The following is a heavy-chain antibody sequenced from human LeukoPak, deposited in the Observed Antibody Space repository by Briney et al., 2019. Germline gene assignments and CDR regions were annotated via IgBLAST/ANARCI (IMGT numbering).Heavy chain of an antibody. CDR3: ARDLYQHHSYGLGIAAAGSDY. Sequence: ASVKVSCKASGYTFTGYYMHWVRQAPGQGLGWMGWINPNSGGTNYAQKFQGRVTMTRDTSISTAYMELSRLRSDDTAVYYCARDLYQHHSYGLGIAAAGSDYWGQGTLVTVSS. J-gene: IGHJ4*02. CDR2: INPNSGGT. CDR1: GYTFTGYY. D-gene: IGHD6-13*01. V-gene: IGHV1-2*02.